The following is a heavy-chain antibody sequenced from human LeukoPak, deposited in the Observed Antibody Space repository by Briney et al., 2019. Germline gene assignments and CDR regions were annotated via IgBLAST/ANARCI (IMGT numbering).Heavy chain of an antibody. CDR3: ARGLISLDTGTTIDPFLDP. CDR1: GYTFTSYD. Sequence: GASVKVSCKASGYTFTSYDINWVRQATGQGLEWMGWMNPNSGNTGYAQKFQGRVTITRNTSISTAYMELSSLRSEDTAVYYCARGLISLDTGTTIDPFLDPWGQGTLVTVSS. J-gene: IGHJ5*02. CDR2: MNPNSGNT. V-gene: IGHV1-8*03. D-gene: IGHD5-18*01.